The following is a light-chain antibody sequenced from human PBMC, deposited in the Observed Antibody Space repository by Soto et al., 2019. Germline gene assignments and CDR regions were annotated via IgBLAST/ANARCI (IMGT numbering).Light chain of an antibody. Sequence: QPVLTQPPSVSAAPGQKVTISCSGSSSNIGNNYVSWYQQFPGTAPKLLIYENKKRPSGIPDRFSGSKSGTSATLDITGLQTGDEADYYCGTWADSLRGGVFGGGTQLTVL. CDR3: GTWADSLRGGV. CDR1: SSNIGNNY. V-gene: IGLV1-51*02. CDR2: ENK. J-gene: IGLJ2*01.